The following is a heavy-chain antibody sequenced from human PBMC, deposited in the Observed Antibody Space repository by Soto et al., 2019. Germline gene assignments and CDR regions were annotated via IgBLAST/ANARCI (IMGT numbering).Heavy chain of an antibody. CDR1: GFTFSGSA. CDR3: TTFYYGSGSYGAFDI. D-gene: IGHD3-10*01. J-gene: IGHJ3*02. V-gene: IGHV3-73*02. Sequence: EVQLVESGGGLVQPGGSLKLSCAASGFTFSGSAMHWVRQASGKGLEWVGRIRSKANSYATAYAASVKGRFTISRDDSKNTAYLQMNSLKTEDTAVYYCTTFYYGSGSYGAFDIWGQGTMVTVSS. CDR2: IRSKANSYAT.